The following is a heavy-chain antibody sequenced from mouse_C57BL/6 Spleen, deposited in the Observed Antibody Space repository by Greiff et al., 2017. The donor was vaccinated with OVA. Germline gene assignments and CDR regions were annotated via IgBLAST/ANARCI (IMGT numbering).Heavy chain of an antibody. D-gene: IGHD1-1*01. CDR2: IYPGSGNT. CDR1: GYTFTDYY. Sequence: QVQLKESGAELVRPGASVKLSCKASGYTFTDYYINWVKQRPGQGLEWIARIYPGSGNTYYNEKFKGKATLTAEKSYSTAYMQLSSLTSEDSAVYFCARAGLRYYFDYWGQGTTLTVSS. CDR3: ARAGLRYYFDY. V-gene: IGHV1-76*01. J-gene: IGHJ2*01.